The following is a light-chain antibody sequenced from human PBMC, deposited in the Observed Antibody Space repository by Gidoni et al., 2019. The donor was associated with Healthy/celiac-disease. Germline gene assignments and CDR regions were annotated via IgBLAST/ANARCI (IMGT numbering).Light chain of an antibody. V-gene: IGKV4-1*01. CDR2: WAS. Sequence: DIVMTQSPDSLAVSLGERATINCKSSQSVFYSSNNKNYLAWYQQKPGQPPKLLIYWASTRESWVPDRFSGSGSGTDFTLTISSLQAEDVAVYYCQQYYSPWTFGQGTKVEIK. CDR3: QQYYSPWT. J-gene: IGKJ1*01. CDR1: QSVFYSSNNKNY.